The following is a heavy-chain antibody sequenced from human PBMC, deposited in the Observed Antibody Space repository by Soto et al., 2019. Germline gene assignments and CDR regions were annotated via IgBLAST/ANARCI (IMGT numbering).Heavy chain of an antibody. D-gene: IGHD3-9*01. CDR1: GFTFSSYS. Sequence: EVQLVESGGGLVQPGGSLRLSCAASGFTFSSYSMNWVRQAPGKGLEWVSYISSSSSSIYYADSVKGRFTISRDNAKNSLYLQRNTLRAEDTAVYYCASLGRSYDILTGYYPADYWGQGTLVTVSS. CDR3: ASLGRSYDILTGYYPADY. V-gene: IGHV3-48*01. J-gene: IGHJ4*02. CDR2: ISSSSSSI.